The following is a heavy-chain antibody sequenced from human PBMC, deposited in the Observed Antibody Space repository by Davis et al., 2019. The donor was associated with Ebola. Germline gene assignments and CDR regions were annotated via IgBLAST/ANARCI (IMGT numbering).Heavy chain of an antibody. CDR2: IYSGGST. D-gene: IGHD2-15*01. Sequence: GESLKISCAASGFTVSSNYMSWVRQAPGKGLEWVSVIYSGGSTYYADSVKGRFTISRDNSKNTLYLQMNSLRAEDTAVYYCARSVAATNYGWFDPWGQGTLVTVSS. CDR3: ARSVAATNYGWFDP. CDR1: GFTVSSNY. V-gene: IGHV3-53*01. J-gene: IGHJ5*02.